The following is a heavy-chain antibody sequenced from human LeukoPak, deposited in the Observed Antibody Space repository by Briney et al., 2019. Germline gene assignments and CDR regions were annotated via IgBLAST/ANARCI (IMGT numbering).Heavy chain of an antibody. D-gene: IGHD1-26*01. J-gene: IGHJ4*02. CDR1: GYTFTSYG. CDR3: ARSGRGTYYYFDL. Sequence: ASVKVSCKASGYTFTSYGISWVRQAPGQGLEWMGWISAYNGNTNYAQKLQGRVTMTTDTSTSTAHMELRGLRSDDTAVYYCARSGRGTYYYFDLWGQGTLVTVSS. V-gene: IGHV1-18*01. CDR2: ISAYNGNT.